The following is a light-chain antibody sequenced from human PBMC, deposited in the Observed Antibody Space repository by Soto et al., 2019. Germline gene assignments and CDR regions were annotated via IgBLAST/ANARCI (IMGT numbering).Light chain of an antibody. V-gene: IGKV4-1*01. CDR1: QSVLYNSNNKNY. J-gene: IGKJ1*01. CDR3: QQYYRTPWT. Sequence: DIVMTQSPDSLAVSLGERATINCKSSQSVLYNSNNKNYLAWYQQKPGQPPKLLIYWASTRESGVPDRLSGSGSGTDFTLTISSLQAEDVAVYYCQQYYRTPWTFDQGTKVEIK. CDR2: WAS.